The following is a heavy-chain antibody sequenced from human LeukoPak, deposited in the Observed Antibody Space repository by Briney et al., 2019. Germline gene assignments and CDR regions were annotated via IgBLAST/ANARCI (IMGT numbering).Heavy chain of an antibody. CDR3: ARWRVPGYFDY. D-gene: IGHD3-10*01. J-gene: IGHJ4*02. CDR1: GFTVSNNY. CDR2: IYTDGTT. V-gene: IGHV3-66*02. Sequence: PGGSLRLSCAASGFTVSNNYMSWVRQAPGKGLEWVSVIYTDGTTYYADSVKGRFTISRDNSKNTLYLQMNSLRAEDTAVYYCARWRVPGYFDYWGQGALVTVFS.